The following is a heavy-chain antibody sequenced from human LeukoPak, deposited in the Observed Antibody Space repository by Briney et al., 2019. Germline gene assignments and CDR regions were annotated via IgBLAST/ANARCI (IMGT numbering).Heavy chain of an antibody. CDR2: IKGDGSAQ. V-gene: IGHV3-7*01. D-gene: IGHD5-18*01. J-gene: IGHJ3*02. Sequence: GSLRLSCAASGFSFNGYWMSWVRQAPGKGLEWVANIKGDGSAQYYVDSVKGRFTISRDNAKNSLNLQMNSLRAEDTAVYYCARGRRQLWLGVVAFDIWGQGTMVTVSS. CDR3: ARGRRQLWLGVVAFDI. CDR1: GFSFNGYW.